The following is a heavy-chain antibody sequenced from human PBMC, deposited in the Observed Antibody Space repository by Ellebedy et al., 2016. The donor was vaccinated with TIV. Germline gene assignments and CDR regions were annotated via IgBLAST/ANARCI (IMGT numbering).Heavy chain of an antibody. Sequence: ASVKVSCKASGYTFTGYYMHWVRQAPGQGLEWMGWINPNSGGPNYEQKFQGWFTMTRDTSISTAYMELSRLRSDDTAVYYCARDGYTTAFDYWGQGTLVTVSS. D-gene: IGHD5-24*01. J-gene: IGHJ4*02. CDR3: ARDGYTTAFDY. CDR2: INPNSGGP. V-gene: IGHV1-2*04. CDR1: GYTFTGYY.